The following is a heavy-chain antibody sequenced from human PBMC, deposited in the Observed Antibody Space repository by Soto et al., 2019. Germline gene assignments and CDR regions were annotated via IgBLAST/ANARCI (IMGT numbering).Heavy chain of an antibody. D-gene: IGHD3-22*01. CDR2: ISGSGSTI. CDR1: GFTFSSYA. CDR3: AKVFYYYDSSGYYYFDY. V-gene: IGHV3-23*01. Sequence: GGSLRLSCAASGFTFSSYAVNWVRQAPGKGPEWISSISGSGSTIYYADSVKGRFTISRDNSKNTLYLQMGSLRAEDTAVYYCAKVFYYYDSSGYYYFDYWGQGTLVTSPQ. J-gene: IGHJ4*02.